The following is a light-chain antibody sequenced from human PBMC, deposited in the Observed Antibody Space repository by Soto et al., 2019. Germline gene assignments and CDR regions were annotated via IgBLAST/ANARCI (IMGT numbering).Light chain of an antibody. Sequence: EIVMTQSPATLSVSPGERATLSCRASQSVRSNLAWYQQKPGQAPRLLIYDASTRDTGIPARFSGSGSGTDFTLTISSLEPEDLALYYCHRYNNWPLTCGVGTKVDI. CDR1: QSVRSN. J-gene: IGKJ4*01. CDR3: HRYNNWPLT. V-gene: IGKV3D-15*01. CDR2: DAS.